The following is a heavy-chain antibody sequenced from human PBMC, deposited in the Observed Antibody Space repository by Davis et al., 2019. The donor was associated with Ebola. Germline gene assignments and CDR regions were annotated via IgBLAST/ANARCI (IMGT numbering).Heavy chain of an antibody. CDR3: AKDRAPYDYESYGMDV. CDR1: GFTFSSYA. CDR2: ISYDGSNK. J-gene: IGHJ6*02. D-gene: IGHD2-2*01. V-gene: IGHV3-30-3*01. Sequence: GESLKISCAASGFTFSSYAMHWVRQAPGKGLEWVAVISYDGSNKYYADSVKGRFTISRDNSKNTLYLQMNSLRAEDTAVYYCAKDRAPYDYESYGMDVWGQGTTVTVSS.